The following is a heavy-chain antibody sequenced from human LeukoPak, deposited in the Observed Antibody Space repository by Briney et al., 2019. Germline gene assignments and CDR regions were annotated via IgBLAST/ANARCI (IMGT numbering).Heavy chain of an antibody. CDR3: ARRIVATIYGPFSYYYYMDV. J-gene: IGHJ6*03. D-gene: IGHD5-12*01. Sequence: SETLSLTCAVYGGSFSGYYWSWIRQPPGKGLEWIGYIYYSGSTNYNPSLKSRVTISVDTSKNQFSLKLSSVTAADTAVYYCARRIVATIYGPFSYYYYMDVWGKGTTVTVSS. V-gene: IGHV4-59*01. CDR1: GGSFSGYY. CDR2: IYYSGST.